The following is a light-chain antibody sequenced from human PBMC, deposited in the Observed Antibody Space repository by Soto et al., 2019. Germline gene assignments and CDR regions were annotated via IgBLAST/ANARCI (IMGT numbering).Light chain of an antibody. J-gene: IGLJ2*01. CDR3: QTWGSSIVV. CDR1: SGHSNYA. CDR2: LNSDGSH. Sequence: QSVLTQSPSASASLGASVKLTSTLSSGHSNYAIAWHQQQSEKGPRYLMKLNSDGSHSKGDGIPDRFSGSSSGAERYLTISSLQSEDEADYYCQTWGSSIVVFGGGTKLTVL. V-gene: IGLV4-69*01.